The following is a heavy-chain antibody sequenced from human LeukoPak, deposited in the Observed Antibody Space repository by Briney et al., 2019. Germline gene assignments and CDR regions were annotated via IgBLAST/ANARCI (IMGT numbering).Heavy chain of an antibody. CDR1: GGTFSSYA. V-gene: IGHV1-69*01. D-gene: IGHD2-15*01. CDR2: IIPIFGTA. CDR3: ASFTVYCSGGSCYPQDYYYYGMDG. J-gene: IGHJ6*04. Sequence: SVKVSCKASGGTFSSYAISWVRQAPGQGLEWMGGIIPIFGTANYAQKFQGRVTITADESTSTAYMELSSLRSEDTAVYYCASFTVYCSGGSCYPQDYYYYGMDGWGKGTTVNVSS.